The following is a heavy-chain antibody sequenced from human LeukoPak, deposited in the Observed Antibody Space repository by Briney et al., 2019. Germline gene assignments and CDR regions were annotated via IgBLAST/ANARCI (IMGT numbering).Heavy chain of an antibody. V-gene: IGHV3-73*01. CDR3: TSSYRYDFWSGYYPAGY. J-gene: IGHJ4*02. CDR2: IRSKANSYAT. D-gene: IGHD3-3*01. Sequence: HPGGSLRLSCAAPGFTFSGSAMHWVRQASGKGLEWVGRIRSKANSYATAYAASVKGRFTISRDDSKNTAYLQMNSLKTEDTAVYYCTSSYRYDFWSGYYPAGYWGQGTLVTVSS. CDR1: GFTFSGSA.